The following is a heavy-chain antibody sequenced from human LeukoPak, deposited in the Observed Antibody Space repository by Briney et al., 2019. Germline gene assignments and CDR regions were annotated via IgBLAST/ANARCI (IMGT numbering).Heavy chain of an antibody. CDR2: ISASGGST. D-gene: IGHD1-7*01. Sequence: GGSLRLSSAASGFTFSSFAMNWVRQAPRKGLEWVSSISASGGSTYYADSVKGRFTISRDNSRNTLYLQMNSLRAEDTALYYCAKASGTTLTYGDYWGQGTLVTVSS. CDR3: AKASGTTLTYGDY. J-gene: IGHJ4*02. V-gene: IGHV3-23*01. CDR1: GFTFSSFA.